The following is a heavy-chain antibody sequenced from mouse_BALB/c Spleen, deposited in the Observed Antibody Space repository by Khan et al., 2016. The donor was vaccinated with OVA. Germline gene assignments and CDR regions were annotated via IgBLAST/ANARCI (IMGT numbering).Heavy chain of an antibody. CDR3: AGQSYCHYNLVDY. J-gene: IGHJ2*01. D-gene: IGHD2-4*01. CDR2: LWSDGST. Sequence: QVQLKESGPGLVAPSQSLSITCPISGFSLTNYGIHWVRQPPGKGLEWLVVLWSDGSTTYNSALKSRLTISKDNSKSQVFLKMNSLQTDEPAMYLCAGQSYCHYNLVDYWGQGTTVTVSS. CDR1: GFSLTNYG. V-gene: IGHV2-6-1*01.